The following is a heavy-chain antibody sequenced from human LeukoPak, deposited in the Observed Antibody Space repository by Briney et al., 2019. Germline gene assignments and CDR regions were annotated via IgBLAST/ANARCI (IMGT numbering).Heavy chain of an antibody. Sequence: SETLSLTCTVSGGSFSSFYWSWIRQPPGKGLEWIGNIYYSGSTNYNPSLKSRLTISLDTSKNQFSLKLSSVTAADTAVYYCARWASLIADHWGQGTLVSVSP. J-gene: IGHJ4*02. CDR3: ARWASLIADH. CDR1: GGSFSSFY. V-gene: IGHV4-59*01. CDR2: IYYSGST. D-gene: IGHD2/OR15-2a*01.